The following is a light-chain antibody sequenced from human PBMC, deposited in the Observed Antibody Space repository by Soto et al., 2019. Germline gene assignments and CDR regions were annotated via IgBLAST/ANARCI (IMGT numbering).Light chain of an antibody. Sequence: IVMTQSPATLSVSPGERATLSCRASQSVSSNLAWYQQKPGHSPRLLIYGASTRPTGVPARFSGSGSGTEFTLTISSLQSEDFAVYFCQQYNNNNWPTFGGGTKVEIK. CDR3: QQYNNNNWPT. CDR1: QSVSSN. V-gene: IGKV3-15*01. J-gene: IGKJ4*01. CDR2: GAS.